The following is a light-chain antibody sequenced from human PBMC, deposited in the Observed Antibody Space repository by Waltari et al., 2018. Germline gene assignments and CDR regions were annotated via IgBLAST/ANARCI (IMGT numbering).Light chain of an antibody. CDR2: GAS. J-gene: IGKJ2*01. CDR1: QSVSSSY. CDR3: QQYGSSPYT. V-gene: IGKV3-20*01. Sequence: EIVLTQSPGTLSLSPGERATLSCRASQSVSSSYLAWYQQKPDQAPRLLIYGASRRATGIPGRFSGSGSGTDFTLTISRLEPEDFAVFYCQQYGSSPYTFGQGTKLEIK.